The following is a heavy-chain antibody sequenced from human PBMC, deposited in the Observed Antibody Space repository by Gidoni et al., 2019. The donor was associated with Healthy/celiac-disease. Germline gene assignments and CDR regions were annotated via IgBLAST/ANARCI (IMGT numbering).Heavy chain of an antibody. J-gene: IGHJ4*02. Sequence: EVQLLESGGGLVQPGGSLRLSCAASGFPFSSYAMSWVRQAPGKGLEWVSAISGSGGSTYYADSVKGRFTISRDNSKNTLYLQMNSLRAEDTAVYYCVPSGDCTNGVCYGGYWGQGTLVTVSS. D-gene: IGHD2-8*01. CDR3: VPSGDCTNGVCYGGY. CDR2: ISGSGGST. V-gene: IGHV3-23*01. CDR1: GFPFSSYA.